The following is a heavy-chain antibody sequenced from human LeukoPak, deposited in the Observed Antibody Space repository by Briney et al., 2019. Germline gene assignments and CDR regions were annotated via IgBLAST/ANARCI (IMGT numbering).Heavy chain of an antibody. CDR1: GFTFTSTA. V-gene: IGHV1-58*01. CDR3: ASDPPYTSSSAW. D-gene: IGHD2-2*01. Sequence: ASVKVSCKASGFTFTSTAVQWVRQARGQRLEWIGWILVGSGNTNYAQIFQERVTLTWDVSTSTAYMVLSSLRSEDTAIYYCASDPPYTSSSAWWGQGTLVTVSS. CDR2: ILVGSGNT. J-gene: IGHJ4*02.